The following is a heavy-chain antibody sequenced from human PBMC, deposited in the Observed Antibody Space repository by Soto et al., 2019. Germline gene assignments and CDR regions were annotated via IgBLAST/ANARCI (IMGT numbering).Heavy chain of an antibody. Sequence: EVQLVESGGGLVQPGGSLRLSCAASGFTFSDHYMDWVRQAPGKGLEWVGRIRNKANSYTTYYAASVQGRFTISRDDSKNSLYLQMNSLKTEDTAMYYCASGTFALPWGQGTLVTVSS. D-gene: IGHD1-1*01. V-gene: IGHV3-72*01. J-gene: IGHJ5*02. CDR1: GFTFSDHY. CDR3: ASGTFALP. CDR2: IRNKANSYTT.